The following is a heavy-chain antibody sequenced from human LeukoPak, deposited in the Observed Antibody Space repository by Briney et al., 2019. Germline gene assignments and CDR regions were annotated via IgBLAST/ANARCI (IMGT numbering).Heavy chain of an antibody. J-gene: IGHJ3*02. Sequence: SETLSLTCTVSGGSISSSSYYWGWIRQPPGKGLEWIGSIYYSGSTNYNPSLKSRVTISVDTSKNQFSLKLSSVTAADTAVYYCARVRYYYDSSGYPTRRRDAFDIWGQGTMVTVSS. D-gene: IGHD3-22*01. CDR1: GGSISSSSYY. CDR3: ARVRYYYDSSGYPTRRRDAFDI. V-gene: IGHV4-39*07. CDR2: IYYSGST.